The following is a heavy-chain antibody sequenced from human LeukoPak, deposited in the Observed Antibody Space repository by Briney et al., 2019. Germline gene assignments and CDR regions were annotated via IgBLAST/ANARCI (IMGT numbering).Heavy chain of an antibody. CDR3: ARDAHCTGVSCYSPYNWFDP. V-gene: IGHV4-39*07. J-gene: IGHJ5*02. Sequence: SETLSLTCTVSGGSISSSSYYWGWIRQPPGKGLEWIGSIYFSGTTYYNPSLQSRVTISVDTAKNQFSLKVTSVTAADTAAYYCARDAHCTGVSCYSPYNWFDPWGQGTLVTVSS. CDR2: IYFSGTT. CDR1: GGSISSSSYY. D-gene: IGHD2-15*01.